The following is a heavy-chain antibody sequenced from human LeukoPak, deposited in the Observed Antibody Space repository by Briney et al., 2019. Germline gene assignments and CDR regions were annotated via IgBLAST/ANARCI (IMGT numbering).Heavy chain of an antibody. CDR1: GGSISSGSYY. Sequence: SGTLSLTCTVSGGSISSGSYYWSWLRQPAGKGLEWIGRIYTSGSTNYNPSLKSRFTISVDTSKNQFSLKLSSVTAADTAVYYCAGAVAGTSPYYYYYYGMDVWGQGTTVTVSS. D-gene: IGHD6-19*01. J-gene: IGHJ6*02. V-gene: IGHV4-61*02. CDR2: IYTSGST. CDR3: AGAVAGTSPYYYYYYGMDV.